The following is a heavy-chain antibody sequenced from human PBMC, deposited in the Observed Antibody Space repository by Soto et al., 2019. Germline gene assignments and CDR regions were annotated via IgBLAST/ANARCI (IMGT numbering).Heavy chain of an antibody. Sequence: ASVKVSCKVSGYTLTELSMHWVRQAPGKGLEWMGGFDPEDGETIYAQKFQGRVTMTEDTSTDTAYMELCSLRSEYTAVYYCATDIPSYSSSWVFDYWGQGTLVTVPQ. J-gene: IGHJ4*02. CDR1: GYTLTELS. D-gene: IGHD6-13*01. CDR2: FDPEDGET. V-gene: IGHV1-24*01. CDR3: ATDIPSYSSSWVFDY.